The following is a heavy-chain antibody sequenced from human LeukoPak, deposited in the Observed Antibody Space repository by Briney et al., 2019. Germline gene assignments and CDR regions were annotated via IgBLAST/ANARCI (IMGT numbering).Heavy chain of an antibody. D-gene: IGHD2-21*02. CDR2: RKEDGSEK. V-gene: IGHV3-7*05. Sequence: GGSLRLSCAASGVTFSNYWRSWVRQAPGEGLEWLAKRKEDGSEKYYVGSVMRRYTISRDNARNSLYLQLKPLRAEDTAVYYCARDRVVTWYFDLWGRGTLVTVSS. CDR1: GVTFSNYW. CDR3: ARDRVVTWYFDL. J-gene: IGHJ2*01.